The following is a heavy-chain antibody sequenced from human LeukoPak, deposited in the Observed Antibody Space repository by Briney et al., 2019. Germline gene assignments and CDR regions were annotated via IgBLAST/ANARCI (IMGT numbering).Heavy chain of an antibody. CDR2: IGTIDDT. V-gene: IGHV3-13*01. J-gene: IGHJ2*01. Sequence: GGSLRLSCAASGFTFSTYDMHWVRQPTGKGLEWVSAIGTIDDTYYSDSVKGRFTSSRENAKNSLFLQMNSLRAGDTAVYYCAREVLDSTSRSWELELWGRGALVTVSS. CDR1: GFTFSTYD. D-gene: IGHD1-26*01. CDR3: AREVLDSTSRSWELEL.